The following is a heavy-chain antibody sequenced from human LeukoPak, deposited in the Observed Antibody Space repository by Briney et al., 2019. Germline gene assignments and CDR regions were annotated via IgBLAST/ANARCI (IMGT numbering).Heavy chain of an antibody. V-gene: IGHV4-61*02. CDR2: IDNGGVH. Sequence: SETLSLTCTVSGASIDFESYYWSWVRQSAGKGLEWIGRIDNGGVHNNNPSLRSRVTISLTTSQNQLSLNPHSVTAADTAVYYCARGHDYYSEYFQHWGQGSLVSVSS. J-gene: IGHJ1*01. D-gene: IGHD1-26*01. CDR3: ARGHDYYSEYFQH. CDR1: GASIDFESYY.